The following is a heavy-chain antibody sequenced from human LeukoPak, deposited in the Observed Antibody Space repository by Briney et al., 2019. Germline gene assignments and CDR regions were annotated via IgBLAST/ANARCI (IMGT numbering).Heavy chain of an antibody. D-gene: IGHD4-17*01. J-gene: IGHJ4*02. Sequence: ASVKASCKASGYTFTGYYMHWVRQAPGQGPEWMGRINPNSGGTNYAQKFQGRVTMTRDTSISTAYMELSRLRSDDTAVYYCARDILRPTGGDYWGQGTLVTVSS. CDR2: INPNSGGT. V-gene: IGHV1-2*06. CDR1: GYTFTGYY. CDR3: ARDILRPTGGDY.